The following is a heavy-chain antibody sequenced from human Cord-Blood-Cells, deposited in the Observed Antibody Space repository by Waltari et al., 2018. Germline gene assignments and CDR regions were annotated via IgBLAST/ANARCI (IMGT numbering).Heavy chain of an antibody. J-gene: IGHJ4*02. CDR1: GGTFSSYA. Sequence: QVQLVQSGAEVKKPGSSVKVSCKASGGTFSSYAISWVRQAPGQGLEWMGGIIPIFGTANYAQKFQGRVTITADESTSTAYMELSSLRSEDTAVYYCARARCGGDCYSVVGPYYFDYWGQGTLVTVSS. CDR2: IIPIFGTA. CDR3: ARARCGGDCYSVVGPYYFDY. D-gene: IGHD2-21*01. V-gene: IGHV1-69*01.